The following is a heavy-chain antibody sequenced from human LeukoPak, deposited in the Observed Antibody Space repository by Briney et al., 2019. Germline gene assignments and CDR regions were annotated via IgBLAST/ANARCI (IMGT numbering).Heavy chain of an antibody. CDR1: GGSISSGGYS. CDR2: IYYSGST. CDR3: ARHVYADFDY. V-gene: IGHV4-39*01. J-gene: IGHJ4*02. Sequence: PSETLSLTCAVSGGSISSGGYSWGWIRQPPGKGLEWIGSIYYSGSTYYNPSLKSRVTISVDTSKNQFSLKLSSVTAADTAVYYCARHVYADFDYWGQGTLVTVSS. D-gene: IGHD2-8*01.